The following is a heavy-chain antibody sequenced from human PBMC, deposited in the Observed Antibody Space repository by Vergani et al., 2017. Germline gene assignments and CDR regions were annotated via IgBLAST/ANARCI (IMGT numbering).Heavy chain of an antibody. D-gene: IGHD1-1*01. V-gene: IGHV5-51*01. J-gene: IGHJ4*02. CDR3: ARHTTYTDY. CDR2: IYPADSDT. Sequence: EVELVQSGPEMRKPGESLKISCKVSEYSFGNYWIGWVRQMPGKGLEWMGIIYPADSDTRYSPSVQGQVAISADKSISTACLQWDSLKASYTALYYCARHTTYTDYWGQGTLVSVSS. CDR1: EYSFGNYW.